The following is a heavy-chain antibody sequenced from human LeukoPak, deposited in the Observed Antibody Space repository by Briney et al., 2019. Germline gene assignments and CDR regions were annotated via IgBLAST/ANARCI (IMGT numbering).Heavy chain of an antibody. Sequence: SETLSLTCTVSGGSIRSSSNYWGWIRQPPGKGLEWIGEINHSGSTNYNPSLKSRVTISVDTSKNQFSLKLSSVTAADTAVYYCARSGRGSFDYWGQGTLVTVSS. D-gene: IGHD3-10*01. CDR2: INHSGST. V-gene: IGHV4-39*07. CDR3: ARSGRGSFDY. CDR1: GGSIRSSSNY. J-gene: IGHJ4*02.